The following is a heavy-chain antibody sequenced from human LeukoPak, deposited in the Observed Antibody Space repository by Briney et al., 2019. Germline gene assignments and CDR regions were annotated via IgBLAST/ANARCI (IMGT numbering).Heavy chain of an antibody. CDR2: IWHDGTNK. CDR3: ARGRFGELSVATFDI. J-gene: IGHJ3*02. D-gene: IGHD3-10*01. Sequence: GGSLRFSCAASGFTLSAHGMHWVRQAPGKGLEWVALIWHDGTNKYYGDSVKGRFTISRDNSKNTLHLQMNSLRAEDTAVYYCARGRFGELSVATFDIWGQGTMVTVSS. V-gene: IGHV3-33*01. CDR1: GFTLSAHG.